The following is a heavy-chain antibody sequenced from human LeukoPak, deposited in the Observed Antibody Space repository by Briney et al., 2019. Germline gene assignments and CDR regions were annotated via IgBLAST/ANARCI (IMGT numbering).Heavy chain of an antibody. CDR2: ISAYNGNT. J-gene: IGHJ4*02. V-gene: IGHV1-18*01. D-gene: IGHD2-2*01. CDR1: GYTFTSYG. Sequence: ASVKVSCRASGYTFTSYGISWVRQAPGQGLEWMGWISAYNGNTNYAQKLQGRVTMTTGTSTSTAYMELRSLRSDDTAVYYCARDPRDIVVVPAATPFDYWGQGTLVTVSS. CDR3: ARDPRDIVVVPAATPFDY.